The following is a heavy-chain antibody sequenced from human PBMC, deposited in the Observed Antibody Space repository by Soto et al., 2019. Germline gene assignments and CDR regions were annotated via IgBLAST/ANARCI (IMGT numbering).Heavy chain of an antibody. D-gene: IGHD2-2*01. CDR2: ISSSSSTI. V-gene: IGHV3-48*01. J-gene: IGHJ3*02. CDR1: GFTFSSYS. Sequence: EVQLVESGGGLVQPGGSLRLSCAASGFTFSSYSMNWVRQAPGKGLEWVSYISSSSSTIYYADSVKGRFTISRDNAKNSLYLQMNSLRAEDTAVYYCAMERRYCSSTSCIGDDAFDIWGHGTMVTVSS. CDR3: AMERRYCSSTSCIGDDAFDI.